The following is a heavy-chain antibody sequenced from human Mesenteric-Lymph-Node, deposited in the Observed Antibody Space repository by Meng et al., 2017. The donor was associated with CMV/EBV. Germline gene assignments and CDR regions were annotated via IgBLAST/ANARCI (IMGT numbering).Heavy chain of an antibody. D-gene: IGHD1-20*01. CDR3: ARDNRITGHHTTFSEGMDV. CDR2: INPNSGGT. J-gene: IGHJ6*02. Sequence: ASVKVSCKASGYTFTGYYMHWVRQAPGQGLEWMGWINPNSGGTNYAQIFQGSITMTRDTSIITAYMELSSLRSEDTAVYYCARDNRITGHHTTFSEGMDVWGQGTTVTVSS. CDR1: GYTFTGYY. V-gene: IGHV1-2*02.